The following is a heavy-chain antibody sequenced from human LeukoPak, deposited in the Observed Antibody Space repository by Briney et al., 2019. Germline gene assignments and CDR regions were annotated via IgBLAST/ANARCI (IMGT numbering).Heavy chain of an antibody. D-gene: IGHD2/OR15-2a*01. Sequence: PSETLSLTCTVSGGSISSGGYYWSWIRQHPGKGLEWIGYIYYSGSTYYSPSLKSRVTISVDTSKNQFSLKLSSVTAADTAVYYCARGGSIYYYYGMDVWGQGTTVTVSS. J-gene: IGHJ6*02. V-gene: IGHV4-31*03. CDR3: ARGGSIYYYYGMDV. CDR2: IYYSGST. CDR1: GGSISSGGYY.